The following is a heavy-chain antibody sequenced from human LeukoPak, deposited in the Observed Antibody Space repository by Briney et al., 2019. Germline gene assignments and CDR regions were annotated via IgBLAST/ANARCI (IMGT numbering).Heavy chain of an antibody. D-gene: IGHD3-22*01. CDR3: AREYYYDSSGYYFFDY. CDR2: IYYSGST. J-gene: IGHJ4*02. CDR1: GGSISSYY. V-gene: IGHV4-59*01. Sequence: SETLSLTCTVSGGSISSYYWSWIRQPPGKGLEWIGYIYYSGSTNYNPPLKSRVTISVDTSKTQFSLKLSSVTAADTAVYYCAREYYYDSSGYYFFDYWGQGTLVTVSS.